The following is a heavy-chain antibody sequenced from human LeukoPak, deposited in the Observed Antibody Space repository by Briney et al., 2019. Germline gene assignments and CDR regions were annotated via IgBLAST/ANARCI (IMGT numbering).Heavy chain of an antibody. D-gene: IGHD4-17*01. V-gene: IGHV4-34*01. CDR2: INHSGST. CDR1: GGSFSGYY. Sequence: SETLSLTCAVYGGSFSGYYWSWIRQPPGKGLEWIGEINHSGSTNYNPSLKSRVTISVDTSKNQFSLKLSSVTAADTAVYYCAREAPTESLDYWGQGTLVTVSS. CDR3: AREAPTESLDY. J-gene: IGHJ4*02.